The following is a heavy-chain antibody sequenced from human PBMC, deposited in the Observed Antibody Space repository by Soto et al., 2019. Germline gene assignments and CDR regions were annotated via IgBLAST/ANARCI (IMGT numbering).Heavy chain of an antibody. D-gene: IGHD6-13*01. Sequence: QMQLVQSGPEVKKPGTSVKVSCKASGFTFTSSAVQWVRQARGQRLEWIGWIVVGSGNTNYAQKFQERVTITRDMSTSTAYMELSSLTYEDTAVYYCAAFTPGIAAAGMRVGFGVDVWGQGTTVTVSS. V-gene: IGHV1-58*01. CDR3: AAFTPGIAAAGMRVGFGVDV. J-gene: IGHJ6*02. CDR1: GFTFTSSA. CDR2: IVVGSGNT.